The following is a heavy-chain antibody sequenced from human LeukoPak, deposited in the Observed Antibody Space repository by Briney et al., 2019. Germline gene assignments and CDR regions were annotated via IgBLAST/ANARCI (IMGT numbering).Heavy chain of an antibody. CDR3: AKVSSYCSGGSCYNWFDP. CDR2: IYPGDSDT. Sequence: GESLKISCKGSGYSFTSYWIGWVRQMPGKGLEWMGIIYPGDSDTRYSPSFQGQVTISADKSISTAYLQWSSLKASDTAMYYCAKVSSYCSGGSCYNWFDPWGQGTLATVSS. V-gene: IGHV5-51*01. CDR1: GYSFTSYW. J-gene: IGHJ5*02. D-gene: IGHD2-15*01.